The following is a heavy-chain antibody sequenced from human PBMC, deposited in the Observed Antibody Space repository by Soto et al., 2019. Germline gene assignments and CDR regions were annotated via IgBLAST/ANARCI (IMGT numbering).Heavy chain of an antibody. CDR1: GGSFSGYY. V-gene: IGHV4-34*01. J-gene: IGHJ6*02. Sequence: QVQLQQWGAGLLKPSETLSLTCAVYGGSFSGYYWSWIRQPPGKGLEWIGEINLSGSTNYNPSLKSRVTISVDTSKNQFSLKLSSVTAADTAVYYCARGRACSGGSCYSRGYYYYGMDVWGQGTTVTVSS. CDR3: ARGRACSGGSCYSRGYYYYGMDV. D-gene: IGHD2-15*01. CDR2: INLSGST.